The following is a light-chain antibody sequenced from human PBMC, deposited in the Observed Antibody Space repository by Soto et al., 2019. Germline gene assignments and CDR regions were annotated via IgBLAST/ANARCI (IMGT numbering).Light chain of an antibody. CDR3: QQYGSSQWT. CDR2: GVS. Sequence: EIVLTQSPGTLSLSPGERATLSCRASQSVSSSYFAWYQQKPGQAPRLLIYGVSSRATGIPDRFSGSGSGRDFTLTISRLEPEDFAVYYCQQYGSSQWTFGQGTKVEIK. V-gene: IGKV3-20*01. CDR1: QSVSSSY. J-gene: IGKJ1*01.